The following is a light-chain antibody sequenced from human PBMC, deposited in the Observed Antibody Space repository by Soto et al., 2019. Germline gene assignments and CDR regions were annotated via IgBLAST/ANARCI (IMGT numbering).Light chain of an antibody. J-gene: IGLJ1*01. V-gene: IGLV2-14*01. CDR1: SSDVGGYNY. Sequence: QSVLTQPASVSGSPGQSITISCTGTSSDVGGYNYVSWYQQHPGKAPKLMIYDVSNRPSGVSNRFSGSKSGNTASLTISGLQAEDEADYYCSSYTSSSTLTSYVCGTGTKVTVL. CDR2: DVS. CDR3: SSYTSSSTLTSYV.